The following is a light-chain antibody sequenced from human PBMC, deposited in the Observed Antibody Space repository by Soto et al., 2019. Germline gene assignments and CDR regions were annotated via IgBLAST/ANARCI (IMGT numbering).Light chain of an antibody. V-gene: IGKV3-20*01. Sequence: EIVLTQSAGTLSLSPGERATLSCRASQSVSSSSLAWFQQKPGQAPRLLIYEASSRATGIPDRFSGSGSGTDFTLTISRLEPADFAVYYCQQYGNSPYTFGQGTRLEI. CDR1: QSVSSSS. CDR2: EAS. CDR3: QQYGNSPYT. J-gene: IGKJ2*01.